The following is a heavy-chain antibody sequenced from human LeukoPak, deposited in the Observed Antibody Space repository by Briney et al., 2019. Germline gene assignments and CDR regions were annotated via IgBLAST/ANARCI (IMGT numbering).Heavy chain of an antibody. V-gene: IGHV1-2*02. J-gene: IGHJ5*02. CDR1: GYTFTGYY. Sequence: ASVSVSCKASGYTFTGYYMHWVRQAPGQGGEWMGWINPNSGGTNYAQKFQGRVTMTRATSISTAYMELSRLRSDDTAVYYCARGVITMIVVVNREFDPWGQGTLVTVSS. CDR2: INPNSGGT. CDR3: ARGVITMIVVVNREFDP. D-gene: IGHD3-22*01.